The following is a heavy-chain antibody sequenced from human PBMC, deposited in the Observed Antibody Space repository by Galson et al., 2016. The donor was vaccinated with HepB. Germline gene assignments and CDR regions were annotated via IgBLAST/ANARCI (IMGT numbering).Heavy chain of an antibody. V-gene: IGHV3-53*01. Sequence: SLRLSCAAAGFTVSDNHVTWIRQAPGTGLECVPEIFGRGNTYYADSVEGRFTISRDNARNTVYLQMNSLRTEDTAVYYCAGYGGNSVWGQGTLVTFSS. J-gene: IGHJ4*02. CDR3: AGYGGNSV. D-gene: IGHD4-23*01. CDR1: GFTVSDNH. CDR2: IFGRGNT.